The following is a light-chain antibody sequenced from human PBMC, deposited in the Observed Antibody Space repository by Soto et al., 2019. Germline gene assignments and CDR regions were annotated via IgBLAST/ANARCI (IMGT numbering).Light chain of an antibody. CDR2: GAS. Sequence: LVLTQSPRPPPLCPAGVATPSCTATHSVRSSYLAWYPQKPGQAPRLLIYGASSRATGIPARFSGSGSGTDFTLTISSLESEDFAVYYCQQYNSWPYTFGRGTKVEIK. CDR3: QQYNSWPYT. V-gene: IGKV3-20*01. CDR1: HSVRSSY. J-gene: IGKJ4*01.